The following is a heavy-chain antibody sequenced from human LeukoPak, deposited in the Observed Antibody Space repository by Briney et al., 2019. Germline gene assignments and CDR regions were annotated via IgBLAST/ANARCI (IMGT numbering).Heavy chain of an antibody. CDR3: AKDVPAAAPKPVNWFDP. CDR1: GFTFSSYA. CDR2: ISGSGGST. Sequence: GGSLRLSCAASGFTFSSYAMSWVRQAPGKGLEWVSAISGSGGSTYYVDSVKGRFTISRDNSKNTLYLQMNSLRAEDTAVYYCAKDVPAAAPKPVNWFDPWGQGTLVTVSS. J-gene: IGHJ5*02. V-gene: IGHV3-23*01. D-gene: IGHD2-2*01.